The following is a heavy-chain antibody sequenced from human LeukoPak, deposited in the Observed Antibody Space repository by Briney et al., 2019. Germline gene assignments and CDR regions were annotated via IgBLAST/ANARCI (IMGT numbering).Heavy chain of an antibody. CDR3: AKGAGGFSYYNWFDP. CDR2: LYYRGNT. J-gene: IGHJ5*02. D-gene: IGHD5-18*01. Sequence: PSETLSLACTVSGGSISSSSSYWGWIRQTPGKGLEWIGSLYYRGNTYYNPSLKSRITISLDTSNNQVSLTLASVTAADTAIYYCAKGAGGFSYYNWFDPWGQGTLVTVSS. CDR1: GGSISSSSSY. V-gene: IGHV4-39*07.